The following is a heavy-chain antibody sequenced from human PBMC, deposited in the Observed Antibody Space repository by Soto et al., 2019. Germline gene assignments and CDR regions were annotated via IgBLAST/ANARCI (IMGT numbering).Heavy chain of an antibody. CDR2: INHSGST. J-gene: IGHJ6*03. V-gene: IGHV4-34*01. Sequence: QVQLQQWGAGLLKPSETLSLTCAVYGGSFSGYYWSWIRQPPGKGLEWIGEINHSGSTNYNPSLKSRVTISVDTSKNQFSLKLSSVTAADPAVYYCAREGSHYGSGKGYYYLDVWGKGTTVTGSS. CDR1: GGSFSGYY. D-gene: IGHD3-10*01. CDR3: AREGSHYGSGKGYYYLDV.